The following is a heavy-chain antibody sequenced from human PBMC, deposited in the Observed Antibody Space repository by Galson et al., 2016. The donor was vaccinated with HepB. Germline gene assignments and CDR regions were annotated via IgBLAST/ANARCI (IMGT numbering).Heavy chain of an antibody. V-gene: IGHV3-64D*08. D-gene: IGHD3-22*01. Sequence: SLRLSCAASGFAFSVYAMHWVRQAPGKGLEYVSSIGGNGGRTYYADSVKGRSTISRDNSKNTLYLQISSLRAEDTAVYYCVKDLTRSSYFYDSSGYYYGDYWGQGTLVTVSS. CDR3: VKDLTRSSYFYDSSGYYYGDY. CDR2: IGGNGGRT. J-gene: IGHJ4*02. CDR1: GFAFSVYA.